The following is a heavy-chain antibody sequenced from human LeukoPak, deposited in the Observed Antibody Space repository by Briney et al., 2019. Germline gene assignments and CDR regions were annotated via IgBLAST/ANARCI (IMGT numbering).Heavy chain of an antibody. CDR2: IYYSGST. V-gene: IGHV4-30-4*01. D-gene: IGHD6-19*01. J-gene: IGHJ4*02. CDR3: ARDAKIAVAGTGGVDY. CDR1: GGSISSGDYY. Sequence: SETLSLTCTVSGGSISSGDYYWSWIRQPPGKGLEWIGYIYYSGSTYYNPSLKSRVTISVDTSKNQFSLKLSSVTAADTAVYYCARDAKIAVAGTGGVDYWGQGTLVTVSS.